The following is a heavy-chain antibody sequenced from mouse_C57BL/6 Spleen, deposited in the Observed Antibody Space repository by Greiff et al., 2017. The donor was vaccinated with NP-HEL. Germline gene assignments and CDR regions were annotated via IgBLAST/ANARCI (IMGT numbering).Heavy chain of an antibody. J-gene: IGHJ2*01. CDR1: GFTFSDYG. Sequence: EVQLVESGGGLVKPGGSLKLSCAASGFTFSDYGMHWVRQAPEKGLEWVAYISSGSSTIYYAATVKGRFTISRDNAKNTLCLQMTSLRSEDTAMYYCGRYDGLFDYWGQGTTLTVAS. CDR3: GRYDGLFDY. CDR2: ISSGSSTI. V-gene: IGHV5-17*01. D-gene: IGHD2-3*01.